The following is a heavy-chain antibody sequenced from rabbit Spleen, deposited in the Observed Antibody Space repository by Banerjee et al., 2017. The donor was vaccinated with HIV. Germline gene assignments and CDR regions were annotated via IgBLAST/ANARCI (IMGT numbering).Heavy chain of an antibody. D-gene: IGHD1-1*01. Sequence: QEQLVESGGGLVKPGASLTLICTASGFSFSSSYDMCWVRQAPGKGLEWIGWIANNGNTYYANWAKGRFTITRNPNLNTVDLKMTSLTAADTATYFCVRVLLSGSGRSLWGPGTLVTVS. CDR2: IANNGNT. CDR1: GFSFSSSYD. J-gene: IGHJ6*01. V-gene: IGHV1S43*01. CDR3: VRVLLSGSGRSL.